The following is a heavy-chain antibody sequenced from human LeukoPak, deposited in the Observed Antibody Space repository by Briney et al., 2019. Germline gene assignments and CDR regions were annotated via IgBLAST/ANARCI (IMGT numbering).Heavy chain of an antibody. V-gene: IGHV4-4*07. CDR2: LYTSGST. Sequence: PSETLSLTCAVYGGSFSGYYWSWIRQPAGKGLEWIGRLYTSGSTNYNPSLKSRLTMSADTSKNQFSLRLRSVTAADTAVYYCARDRVDSSGYYYYYGMDVWGQGTTVTVSS. CDR1: GGSFSGYY. J-gene: IGHJ6*02. D-gene: IGHD3-22*01. CDR3: ARDRVDSSGYYYYYGMDV.